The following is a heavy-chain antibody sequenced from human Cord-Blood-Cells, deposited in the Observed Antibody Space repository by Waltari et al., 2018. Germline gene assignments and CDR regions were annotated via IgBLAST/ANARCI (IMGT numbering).Heavy chain of an antibody. J-gene: IGHJ4*02. V-gene: IGHV4-31*03. Sequence: QVQLQESGPGLVKPSQTLSLTCTVSGGSISSGGYYWSWIRQHPGKGLAWIGYIYYSGSTYYNPSLKSRVTISVDTSKNQFSLKLSSVTAADTAVYYCARDASGYCSSTSCYTGGSYFDYWGQGTLVTGSS. CDR1: GGSISSGGYY. CDR2: IYYSGST. CDR3: ARDASGYCSSTSCYTGGSYFDY. D-gene: IGHD2-2*02.